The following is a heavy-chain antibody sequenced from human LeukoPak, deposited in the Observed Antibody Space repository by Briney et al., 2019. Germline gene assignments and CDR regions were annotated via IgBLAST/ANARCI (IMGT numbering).Heavy chain of an antibody. V-gene: IGHV3-21*01. CDR3: ARGEYYYGSGSYPLYYYYYYYMDV. D-gene: IGHD3-10*01. CDR2: IRSSSSYI. CDR1: GFTFSSYS. Sequence: KSGGSLRLSCAASGFTFSSYSMNWVRQAPGKGLEWVSSIRSSSSYIYYADSVKGRFTISRDNAKDSLYLQMNSLRAEDTAVYYCARGEYYYGSGSYPLYYYYYYYMDVWGKGTTVTVSS. J-gene: IGHJ6*03.